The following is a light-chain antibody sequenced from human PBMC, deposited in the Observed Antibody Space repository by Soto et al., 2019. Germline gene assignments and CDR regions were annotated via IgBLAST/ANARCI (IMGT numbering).Light chain of an antibody. Sequence: EIVLTQSPVTLSLSPGERATLSCRASQSVSSSYLAWYQQKPGQATRLLIYGASTRATGIADRFSGSGSGTVFTLTISRLAPEEFAVYFCQQYDNSRYTFGRGTKLEIK. CDR1: QSVSSSY. CDR2: GAS. J-gene: IGKJ2*01. CDR3: QQYDNSRYT. V-gene: IGKV3-20*01.